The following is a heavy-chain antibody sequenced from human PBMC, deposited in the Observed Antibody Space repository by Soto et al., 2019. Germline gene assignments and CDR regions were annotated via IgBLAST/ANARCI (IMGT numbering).Heavy chain of an antibody. D-gene: IGHD6-6*01. Sequence: GGSLRLSCAASGFTFSSYAMHWVCQAPGKGLEWVAVISYDGSNKYYADSVKGRFTISRDNSKNTLYLRMNSLRAEDTAVYYCARDGSIAARPLDPWGQGTLVTVSS. CDR3: ARDGSIAARPLDP. J-gene: IGHJ5*02. CDR2: ISYDGSNK. CDR1: GFTFSSYA. V-gene: IGHV3-30-3*01.